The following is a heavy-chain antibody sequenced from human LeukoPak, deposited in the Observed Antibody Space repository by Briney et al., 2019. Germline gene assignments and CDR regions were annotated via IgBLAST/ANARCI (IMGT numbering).Heavy chain of an antibody. Sequence: GSSEKVSCKASGYTFTGYYMHWVRQAPRQALEWMGWINPNSGSTNYAQKFQGRVTMTRDTSISTAYMELSRLRSDDTAVYYCASVVGTAMPDYWGQGILVTVSS. CDR3: ASVVGTAMPDY. V-gene: IGHV1-2*02. CDR1: GYTFTGYY. J-gene: IGHJ4*02. CDR2: INPNSGST. D-gene: IGHD5-18*01.